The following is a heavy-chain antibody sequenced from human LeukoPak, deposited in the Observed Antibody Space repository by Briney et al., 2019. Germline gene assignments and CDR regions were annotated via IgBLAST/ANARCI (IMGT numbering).Heavy chain of an antibody. D-gene: IGHD5-18*01. CDR2: ISGSSTTI. CDR3: ARIMHSYNYAGYDY. J-gene: IGHJ4*02. V-gene: IGHV3-48*01. CDR1: RFTFSSYS. Sequence: GGSLRHTCAASRFTFSSYSMSWVRQAPGKGLESVSDISGSSTTIHYADSVKGRFTISRDNAKNQLYLQMNSLRAEDTAIYYCARIMHSYNYAGYDYWGQGTLVTVSS.